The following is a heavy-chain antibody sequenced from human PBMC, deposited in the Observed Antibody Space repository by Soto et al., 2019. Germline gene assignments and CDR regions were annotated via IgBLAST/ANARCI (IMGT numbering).Heavy chain of an antibody. CDR2: ISAHNGNT. V-gene: IGHV1-18*01. CDR1: GYTFTTYG. CDR3: ARGRYGDY. Sequence: QVHLVQSGAEVKKPGTSVKVSCKGSGYTFTTYGITWVRQAPGQGLEWMGWISAHNGNTNYAQKLQGRVTVTRDTSTSTAYMELRSLRSDDTAVYYCARGRYGDYWGQGALVTVSS. J-gene: IGHJ4*02. D-gene: IGHD1-1*01.